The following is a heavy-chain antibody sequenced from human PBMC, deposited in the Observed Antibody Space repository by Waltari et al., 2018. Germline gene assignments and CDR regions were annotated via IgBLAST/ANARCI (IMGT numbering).Heavy chain of an antibody. CDR1: GGTFSSYA. CDR3: ARAGRNYPPRYYYYGMDV. J-gene: IGHJ6*02. D-gene: IGHD1-7*01. Sequence: QVQLVQSGAEVKKPGSSVKVSCKASGGTFSSYAISWVRQAPGQGLEWMGGIIPIFGTANYAQKFQGRVTITTDDSTSTAYMELSSLRSEDTAVYYCARAGRNYPPRYYYYGMDVWGQGTTVTVSS. V-gene: IGHV1-69*05. CDR2: IIPIFGTA.